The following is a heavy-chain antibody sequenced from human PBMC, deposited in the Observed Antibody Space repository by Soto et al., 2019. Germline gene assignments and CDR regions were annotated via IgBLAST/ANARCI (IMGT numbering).Heavy chain of an antibody. CDR1: GGTFSSYA. V-gene: IGHV1-69*05. CDR3: ASSWLGDSSGYYYFDY. Sequence: QVQLVQSGAEVKKPGSSVKVSCKASGGTFSSYAISWVRQAPGQGLEWMGGIIPIFGTANYAQKFQGRVTITXXEXTXXACMELSSLRSVDTAVYYCASSWLGDSSGYYYFDYWGQGTLVTVSS. D-gene: IGHD3-22*01. CDR2: IIPIFGTA. J-gene: IGHJ4*02.